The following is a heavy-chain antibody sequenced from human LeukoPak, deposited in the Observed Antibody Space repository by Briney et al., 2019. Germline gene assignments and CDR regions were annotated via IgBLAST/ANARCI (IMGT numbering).Heavy chain of an antibody. CDR2: IIPIFGTA. Sequence: GASVKVSCKASGGTFISYALSWVRQAPGQGLEWMGGIIPIFGTANYAQKFQGRVTITADESTSTAYMELSSLRSEDTAVYYCAIQRIVQNWFDPWGQGTLVTVSS. D-gene: IGHD2/OR15-2a*01. CDR1: GGTFISYA. V-gene: IGHV1-69*01. J-gene: IGHJ5*02. CDR3: AIQRIVQNWFDP.